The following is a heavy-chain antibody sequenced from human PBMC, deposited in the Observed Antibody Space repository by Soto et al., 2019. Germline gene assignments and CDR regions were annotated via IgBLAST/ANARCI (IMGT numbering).Heavy chain of an antibody. CDR2: IIPILGIA. D-gene: IGHD1-20*01. Sequence: QVQLGQSGAEVKKPGSSVKVSCKASGGTFSSYTISWVRQAPGQGLEWMGRIIPILGIANYAQKFQGRVTITADKSTSTAYMELSSLRSEDTAVYYCARGPGLTGTDYWGQGTLVTVSS. CDR1: GGTFSSYT. CDR3: ARGPGLTGTDY. V-gene: IGHV1-69*02. J-gene: IGHJ4*02.